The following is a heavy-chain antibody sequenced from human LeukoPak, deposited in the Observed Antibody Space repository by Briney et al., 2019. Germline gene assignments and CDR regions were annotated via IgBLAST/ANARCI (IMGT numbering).Heavy chain of an antibody. CDR3: ARGDYSDSTGYFAY. CDR1: GGSIGSSSQY. V-gene: IGHV4-39*01. Sequence: PSETLSLTCTVSGGSIGSSSQYWGWIRQTPGKGLEWIGSVYFSGSTYYHPSLKSRVTISLDTSKNQCSLNLGSVTAADTAVYYCARGDYSDSTGYFAYWGQGTLVTVSS. CDR2: VYFSGST. D-gene: IGHD3-22*01. J-gene: IGHJ4*02.